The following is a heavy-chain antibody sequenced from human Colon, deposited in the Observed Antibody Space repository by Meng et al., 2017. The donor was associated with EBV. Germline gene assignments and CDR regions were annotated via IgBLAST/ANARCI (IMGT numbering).Heavy chain of an antibody. CDR1: GGSISRCDYC. V-gene: IGHV4-30-4*01. CDR3: ARVGWRQWSFDL. J-gene: IGHJ2*01. CDR2: IYYSGSI. D-gene: IGHD5-18*01. Sequence: DPLQESGPVQVEPSQTLSLTCTVVGGSISRCDYCWSWIRQPPGKGRELIGHIYYSGSISYNPSLKRRVTISVDTSNNQSSLKLSSVTAADTAVYYCARVGWRQWSFDLWGRGSLVTVSS.